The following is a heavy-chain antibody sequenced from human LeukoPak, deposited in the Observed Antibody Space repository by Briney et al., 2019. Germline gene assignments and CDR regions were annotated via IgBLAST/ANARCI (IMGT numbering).Heavy chain of an antibody. D-gene: IGHD5-18*01. CDR3: ARGLIQLWPRAYYFDY. J-gene: IGHJ4*02. V-gene: IGHV4-34*01. CDR2: INHSGST. CDR1: GGSFSGYY. Sequence: SETLSLTCAVYGGSFSGYYWSWTRQPPGKGLEWIGEINHSGSTNYNPSLKSRVTISVDTSKNQFSLKLSSVTAADTAVYYCARGLIQLWPRAYYFDYWGQGTLVTVSS.